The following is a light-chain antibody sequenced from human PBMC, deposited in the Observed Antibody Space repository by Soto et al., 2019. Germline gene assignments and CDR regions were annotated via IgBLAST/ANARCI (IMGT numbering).Light chain of an antibody. Sequence: QSVLTQPASVSGSPGQSISISCTGTTSDVGRYNYVSWYQQHPGKAPKLTIYDVSYRPSWVSNRFSGSKSGITASLTISGLQAEDEADYYCNSFTTSSTYVFGTGTKVTVL. J-gene: IGLJ1*01. V-gene: IGLV2-14*03. CDR2: DVS. CDR3: NSFTTSSTYV. CDR1: TSDVGRYNY.